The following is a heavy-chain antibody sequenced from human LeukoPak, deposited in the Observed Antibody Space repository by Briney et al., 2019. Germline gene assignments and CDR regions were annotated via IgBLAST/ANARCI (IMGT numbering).Heavy chain of an antibody. J-gene: IGHJ4*02. Sequence: PGGSLRLSCAASGFTVSSTYAMSWVRQAPGKGLEWVSALSGSGGSKYYADSVKGRFTISRDNSKNTLYLQMNSLRAEDTAVYYCAKERTSEGYFDYWGQGTLVTVSS. V-gene: IGHV3-23*01. CDR1: GFTVSSTYA. CDR3: AKERTSEGYFDY. CDR2: LSGSGGSK. D-gene: IGHD1-1*01.